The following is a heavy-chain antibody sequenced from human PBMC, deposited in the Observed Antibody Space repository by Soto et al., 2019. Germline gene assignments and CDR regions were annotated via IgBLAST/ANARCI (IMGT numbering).Heavy chain of an antibody. CDR2: IIPIFGTA. D-gene: IGHD3-9*01. V-gene: IGHV1-69*13. CDR3: ARVLRYLGMDV. CDR1: GGTFGSYA. J-gene: IGHJ6*02. Sequence: ASVKVSCKASGGTFGSYAIRWVRQAPGQGLEWMGGIIPIFGTANYAQKFQGRVTITADESTSTAYMELSSLRSEDTAVYYCARVLRYLGMDVWGQGTTVTVSS.